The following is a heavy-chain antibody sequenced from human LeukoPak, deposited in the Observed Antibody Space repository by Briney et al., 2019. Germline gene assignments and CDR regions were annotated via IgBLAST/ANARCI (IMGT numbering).Heavy chain of an antibody. CDR1: GYTFTGYY. V-gene: IGHV1-46*01. CDR3: ARDSYVGYCSGGSCDGADY. J-gene: IGHJ4*02. D-gene: IGHD2-15*01. CDR2: INPSGGST. Sequence: ASVKVSCKASGYTFTGYYMHWVRQAPGQGLEWMGIINPSGGSTSYAQKFQGRVTMTRDTSTSTVYMELSSLRSEDTAVYYCARDSYVGYCSGGSCDGADYWGQGTLVTVSS.